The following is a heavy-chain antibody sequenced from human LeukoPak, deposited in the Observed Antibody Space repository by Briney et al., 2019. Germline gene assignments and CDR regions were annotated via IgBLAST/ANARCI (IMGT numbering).Heavy chain of an antibody. J-gene: IGHJ6*03. CDR1: GGSISSSSYY. Sequence: SETLSLTCTVSGGSISSSSYYWAWVRQPQGKGLEWIGNVYYGGNTFYNSSLESRVTISVDMSKNQFSLKLTSLTAADTAVYYCARQRADYFYHYLDVWGKGTSVTVSS. V-gene: IGHV4-39*01. CDR2: VYYGGNT. CDR3: ARQRADYFYHYLDV.